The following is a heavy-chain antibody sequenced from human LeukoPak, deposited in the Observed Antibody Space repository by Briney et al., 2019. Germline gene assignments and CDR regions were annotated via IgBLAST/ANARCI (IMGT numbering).Heavy chain of an antibody. Sequence: PGGSLRLSCAASGFTFSTYAMNWVRLAPGKGLDWVSGISGSGGTTYYADSVKGRFTISRDNSKNTLYLQMNSLRAEDTAVYYCANVRYFDWYYFDYWGQGALVTVSS. CDR1: GFTFSTYA. J-gene: IGHJ4*02. V-gene: IGHV3-23*01. CDR2: ISGSGGTT. D-gene: IGHD3-9*01. CDR3: ANVRYFDWYYFDY.